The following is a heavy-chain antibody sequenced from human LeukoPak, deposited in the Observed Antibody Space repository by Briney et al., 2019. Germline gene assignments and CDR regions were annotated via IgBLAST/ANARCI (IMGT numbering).Heavy chain of an antibody. Sequence: SETLSLTCTVSGGSISSSSYYWGWIRQPPGKGLEWIGSIYYSGSTYYNPSLKSRVTISVDTSKNQFSLKLSSVTAADTAVYYCARGKRITMVRGVIHSFDYWGQGTLVTVSS. CDR2: IYYSGST. D-gene: IGHD3-10*01. CDR3: ARGKRITMVRGVIHSFDY. J-gene: IGHJ4*02. V-gene: IGHV4-39*01. CDR1: GGSISSSSYY.